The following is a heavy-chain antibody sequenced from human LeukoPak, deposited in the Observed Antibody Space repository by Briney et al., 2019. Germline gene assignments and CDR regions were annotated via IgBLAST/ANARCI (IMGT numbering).Heavy chain of an antibody. CDR3: AKASRFGYSYGPREYFYYMDV. D-gene: IGHD5-18*01. J-gene: IGHJ6*03. Sequence: GSLRLSCAASGFTFSSYGMHWVRQAPGKGLEWVAFIRYDGSNKYYADSVKGRFTISRDNSKNTLYLQMNTLRAEDTAVYYCAKASRFGYSYGPREYFYYMDVWGKGTTVTISS. V-gene: IGHV3-30*02. CDR1: GFTFSSYG. CDR2: IRYDGSNK.